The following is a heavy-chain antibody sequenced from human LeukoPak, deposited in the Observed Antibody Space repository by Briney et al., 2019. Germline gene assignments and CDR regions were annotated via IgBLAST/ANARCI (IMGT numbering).Heavy chain of an antibody. CDR1: GGSVSSGSYY. J-gene: IGHJ4*02. CDR3: ARDPSGYFNY. Sequence: PSETLSLTCNVSGGSVSSGSYYWSRIRQPPGKGLEWIGYVYNSGSTNYNAALKSRVTISADTSKNQFSLKLGSVTTADTAKYYCARDPSGYFNYWGQGILVTVSS. V-gene: IGHV4-61*01. CDR2: VYNSGST. D-gene: IGHD3-22*01.